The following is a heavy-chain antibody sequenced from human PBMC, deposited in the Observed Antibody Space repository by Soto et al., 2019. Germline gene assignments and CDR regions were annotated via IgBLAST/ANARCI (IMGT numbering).Heavy chain of an antibody. CDR1: GYTLTSYY. Sequence: ASVKVSCKASGYTLTSYYMNWVRQAPGQGLEWMGMINPTSGTTSYAQKFQGRVTLTRDTSTSTVSMELSSLRSEDTAVYYCAKDHPSQLYGMDVWGQGTTVTVSS. V-gene: IGHV1-46*01. D-gene: IGHD2-2*01. CDR3: AKDHPSQLYGMDV. CDR2: INPTSGTT. J-gene: IGHJ6*02.